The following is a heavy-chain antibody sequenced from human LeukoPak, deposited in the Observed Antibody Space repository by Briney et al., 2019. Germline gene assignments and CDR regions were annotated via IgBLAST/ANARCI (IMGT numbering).Heavy chain of an antibody. Sequence: PSETLSPTCTVSGGSISSYYWSWIRQPPGKGLEWIGYIYYSGSTNYNPSLKSRVTISVDTSKNQFSLKPSSVTAADTAVYYCARGPLSGSYLPYWGQGTLVTVSS. D-gene: IGHD1-26*01. CDR1: GGSISSYY. CDR3: ARGPLSGSYLPY. V-gene: IGHV4-59*01. J-gene: IGHJ4*02. CDR2: IYYSGST.